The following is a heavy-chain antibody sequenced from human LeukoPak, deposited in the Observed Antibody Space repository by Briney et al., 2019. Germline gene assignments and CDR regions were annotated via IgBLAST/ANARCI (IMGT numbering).Heavy chain of an antibody. Sequence: ASVKVSCKASGYTFTSYYMHWVRQAPGQGLEWMGIINPSGGSTSYAQKFQGRVTMTRDMSTSTVYMELSSLRSEDTAVYYCARGLRLRGYCTNGVCLNHWGQGTLVTVSS. D-gene: IGHD2-8*01. CDR1: GYTFTSYY. CDR2: INPSGGST. CDR3: ARGLRLRGYCTNGVCLNH. V-gene: IGHV1-46*01. J-gene: IGHJ5*02.